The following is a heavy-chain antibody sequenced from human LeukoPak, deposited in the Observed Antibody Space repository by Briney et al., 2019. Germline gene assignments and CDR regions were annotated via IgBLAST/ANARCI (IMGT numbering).Heavy chain of an antibody. CDR1: GYTFTGYY. D-gene: IGHD6-13*01. CDR3: ATYRPGQGIAAAGHQALGY. J-gene: IGHJ4*02. Sequence: GASVKVSCKASGYTFTGYYMHWVRQAPGQGLEWMGWINPNSGGTNYAQKFQGRVTMTRDTSISTAYMELSRLRSDDTAVYYCATYRPGQGIAAAGHQALGYWGQGTLVTVSS. CDR2: INPNSGGT. V-gene: IGHV1-2*02.